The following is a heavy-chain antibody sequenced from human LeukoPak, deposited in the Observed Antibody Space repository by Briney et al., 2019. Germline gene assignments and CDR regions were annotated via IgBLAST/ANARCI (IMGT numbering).Heavy chain of an antibody. V-gene: IGHV1-69*04. CDR3: ARHSLTGTTPFDY. D-gene: IGHD1-20*01. Sequence: SVKVSCKASGGTFSSYAISWVRQAPGQGLEWMGRIIPILGIANYAQKFQGRVTITADKSTSTAYMELSSLRSEDTAVYYCARHSLTGTTPFDYWGQGTLVAVPS. CDR2: IIPILGIA. J-gene: IGHJ4*02. CDR1: GGTFSSYA.